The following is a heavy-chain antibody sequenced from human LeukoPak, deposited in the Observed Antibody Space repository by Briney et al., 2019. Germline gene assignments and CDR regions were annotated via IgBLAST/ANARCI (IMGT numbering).Heavy chain of an antibody. D-gene: IGHD5-24*01. Sequence: GGSLRPSCAASGFTFSSYSMNWVRQAPGKGLEWVSSISSSSSYIYYADSVKGRFTISRDNAKNSLYLQMNSLRAEDTAVYYCARERLQSGDFDYWGQGTLVTVSS. CDR2: ISSSSSYI. J-gene: IGHJ4*02. CDR3: ARERLQSGDFDY. V-gene: IGHV3-21*01. CDR1: GFTFSSYS.